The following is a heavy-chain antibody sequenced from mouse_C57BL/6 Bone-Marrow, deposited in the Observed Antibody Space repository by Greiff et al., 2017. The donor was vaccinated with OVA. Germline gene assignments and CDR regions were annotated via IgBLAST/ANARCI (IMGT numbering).Heavy chain of an antibody. CDR1: GYTFTSYW. CDR2: IGPSDSET. Sequence: QVQLQQPGAELVRPGSSVKLSCKASGYTFTSYWMHWVKQRPIQGLEWIGNIGPSDSETHYNQKFKDKATLTVDKSSSTAYMQLSSLTSEDSAVYYCARDWDGAMDYWGQGTSVTVSS. V-gene: IGHV1-52*01. CDR3: ARDWDGAMDY. J-gene: IGHJ4*01. D-gene: IGHD4-1*01.